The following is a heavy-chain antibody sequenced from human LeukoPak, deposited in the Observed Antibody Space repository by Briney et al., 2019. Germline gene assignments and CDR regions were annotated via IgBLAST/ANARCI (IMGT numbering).Heavy chain of an antibody. J-gene: IGHJ6*02. D-gene: IGHD6-13*01. CDR1: GGSISDAAYY. CDR2: IYYSGST. CDR3: ARLGGPLRIAAAGTDYYYGMDV. V-gene: IGHV4-30-4*01. Sequence: SETLSLTCTVSGGSISDAAYYWSWIRQYPGEGLEWIGYIYYSGSTSYNPSLKSRVTISVDTSKNQFSLKLSSVTAADTAVYYCARLGGPLRIAAAGTDYYYGMDVWGQGTTVTVSS.